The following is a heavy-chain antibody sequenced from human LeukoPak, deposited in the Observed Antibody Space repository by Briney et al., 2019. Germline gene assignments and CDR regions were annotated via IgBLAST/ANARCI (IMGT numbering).Heavy chain of an antibody. V-gene: IGHV4-59*08. CDR1: GGSISSYY. Sequence: SSETLSLTCTVSGGSISSYYWSWIRQPPGKGLEWIGYIYYSGSTNHNPSLKSRVTISVDTSKNQFSLKLSSVTAADTAVYYCARRRSSLSGYYYMDVWGKGTTVTVSS. CDR2: IYYSGST. CDR3: ARRRSSLSGYYYMDV. J-gene: IGHJ6*03. D-gene: IGHD6-6*01.